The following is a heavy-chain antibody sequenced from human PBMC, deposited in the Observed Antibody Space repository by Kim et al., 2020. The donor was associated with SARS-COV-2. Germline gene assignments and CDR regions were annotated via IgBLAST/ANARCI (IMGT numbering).Heavy chain of an antibody. CDR2: IRSKAYGGTT. CDR1: GFTFGDYA. V-gene: IGHV3-49*03. J-gene: IGHJ6*02. Sequence: GGSLRLSCTASGFTFGDYAMSWFRQAPGKGLEWVGFIRSKAYGGTTEYAASVKGRFTISRDDSKSIAYLQMNSLKTEDTAVYYCTRDGEEWIQLWSPRGMDVWGQGTTVTVSS. D-gene: IGHD5-18*01. CDR3: TRDGEEWIQLWSPRGMDV.